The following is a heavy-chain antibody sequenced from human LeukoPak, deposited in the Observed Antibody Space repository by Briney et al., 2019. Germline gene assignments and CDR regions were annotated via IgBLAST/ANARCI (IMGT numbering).Heavy chain of an antibody. J-gene: IGHJ6*02. CDR1: GGSISSGSYY. D-gene: IGHD5-18*01. Sequence: SETLSLTCTVSGGSISSGSYYWSWIRQPAGKGLEWIGRIYTSGSTNYNPSLKSRVTISVDTSKNQFSLKLRSVTAADTAVYYCVRAIPDVDKAMVMDYYYHGMEVRGQRTTVNGSS. CDR3: VRAIPDVDKAMVMDYYYHGMEV. CDR2: IYTSGST. V-gene: IGHV4-61*02.